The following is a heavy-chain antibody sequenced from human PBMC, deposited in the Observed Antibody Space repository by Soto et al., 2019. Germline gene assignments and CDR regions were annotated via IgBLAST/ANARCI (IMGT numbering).Heavy chain of an antibody. Sequence: GGSLRLSCAASGFTFSSYAMSWVRQAPGKGLEWVSAISGSGGSTYYADSVKGRCTISRANSKNSLYLQMNSLRAEDTAVYYCAKEGGYDILTGYQAYYYYGMDVWGQGTTVTVSS. CDR3: AKEGGYDILTGYQAYYYYGMDV. CDR2: ISGSGGST. D-gene: IGHD3-9*01. J-gene: IGHJ6*02. V-gene: IGHV3-23*01. CDR1: GFTFSSYA.